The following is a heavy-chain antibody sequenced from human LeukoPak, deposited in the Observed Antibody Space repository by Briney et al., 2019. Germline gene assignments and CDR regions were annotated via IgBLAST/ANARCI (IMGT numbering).Heavy chain of an antibody. D-gene: IGHD3-22*01. CDR1: GFTFSSYG. Sequence: GGSLRLSCAASGFTFSSYGMHWVRQAPGKGLEWMAVISYDGSNKYYADSVKGRFTISRDNSKNTLYLQMNSLRAEDTAVYYCAKDPSDSSGYYPYFDYWGQGTLVTVSS. J-gene: IGHJ4*02. V-gene: IGHV3-30*18. CDR2: ISYDGSNK. CDR3: AKDPSDSSGYYPYFDY.